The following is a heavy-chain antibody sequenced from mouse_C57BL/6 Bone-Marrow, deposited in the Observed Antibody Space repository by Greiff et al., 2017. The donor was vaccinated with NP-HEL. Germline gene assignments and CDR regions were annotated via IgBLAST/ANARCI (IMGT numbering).Heavy chain of an antibody. J-gene: IGHJ3*01. CDR3: ARDAGTGAWFAY. V-gene: IGHV7-1*01. CDR2: SRNKANDYTT. D-gene: IGHD4-1*01. Sequence: DVKLQESGGGLVQSGRSLRLSCATSGFTFSDFYMEWVRQAPGKGLEWIAASRNKANDYTTEYSASVKGRFIVSRDTSQSILYLQMNALRAEDTAIYYCARDAGTGAWFAYWGQGTLVTVSA. CDR1: GFTFSDFY.